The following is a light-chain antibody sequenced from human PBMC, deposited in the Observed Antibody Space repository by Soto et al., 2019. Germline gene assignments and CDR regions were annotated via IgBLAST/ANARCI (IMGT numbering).Light chain of an antibody. Sequence: QSALTQPASVSGSPGQSITISCTGTGSDIGSYNLVSWFQQHPGKAPKLMIFEVTKRPSGVSNRFSGSKSGNTASLTISGLQAEDEADYYCCSYVGSDPPHWLFGGGTKLTVL. CDR2: EVT. V-gene: IGLV2-23*02. CDR1: GSDIGSYNL. J-gene: IGLJ3*02. CDR3: CSYVGSDPPHWL.